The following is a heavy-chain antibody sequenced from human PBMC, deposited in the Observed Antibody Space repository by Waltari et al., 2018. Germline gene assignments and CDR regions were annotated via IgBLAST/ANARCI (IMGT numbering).Heavy chain of an antibody. J-gene: IGHJ5*01. CDR3: AKENNDLLCDS. CDR2: IGHDGSLK. D-gene: IGHD2-15*01. Sequence: QVQLEESGGGVVQPGRSLRLSCAASGFYFGSYGMHWVRQAPGEGLEWVAVIGHDGSLKYYADSVRGRFTISRDNSKNTLFLEMNSLRGEDTAVYYCAKENNDLLCDSWGQGTQVTVSS. V-gene: IGHV3-30*18. CDR1: GFYFGSYG.